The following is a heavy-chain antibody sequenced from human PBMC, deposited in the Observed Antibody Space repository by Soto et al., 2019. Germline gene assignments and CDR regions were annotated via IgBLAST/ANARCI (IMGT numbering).Heavy chain of an antibody. Sequence: EVQLLESGGGLVQPGGSLRLSCAASGFTFSSYAMSWVRQAPGKGLEWVSAISGSGGSTYYADSVKGRFTISRDNSKNTLDLQMSSLRAEDTAVYYCAKGSRRGLHLVELSKHDYWGQGTLVTVSS. CDR3: AKGSRRGLHLVELSKHDY. J-gene: IGHJ4*02. CDR1: GFTFSSYA. D-gene: IGHD3-16*02. CDR2: ISGSGGST. V-gene: IGHV3-23*01.